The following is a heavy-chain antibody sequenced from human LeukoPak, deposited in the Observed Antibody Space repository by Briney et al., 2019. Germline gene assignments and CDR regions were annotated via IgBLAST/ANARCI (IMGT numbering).Heavy chain of an antibody. V-gene: IGHV4-59*01. D-gene: IGHD3-10*01. CDR1: GGSISSYY. J-gene: IGHJ4*02. Sequence: NSSETLSLTCTVSGGSISSYYWSWIRQPPGKGLEWIGYIYYSGSTNYNPSLKSRVTISVDTSKNQFSLKLSSVTAADTAVYYCARDVMVRGAIDYWGQGTLVTVSS. CDR3: ARDVMVRGAIDY. CDR2: IYYSGST.